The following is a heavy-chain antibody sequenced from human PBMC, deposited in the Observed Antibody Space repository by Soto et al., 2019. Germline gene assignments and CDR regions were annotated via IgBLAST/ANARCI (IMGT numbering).Heavy chain of an antibody. J-gene: IGHJ6*02. D-gene: IGHD2-21*01. Sequence: QVHLVQSGAEGKKPGASVKVSCKASGYSFTTYGISWVRQAPGQGLEWMGWISGYNGDTNYAQNFQARVTMTTDTSTSTAYMELRSLRSDDTAVYYCAREGVRPYYNYGMDVWGQGTTVTVSS. CDR2: ISGYNGDT. CDR3: AREGVRPYYNYGMDV. CDR1: GYSFTTYG. V-gene: IGHV1-18*01.